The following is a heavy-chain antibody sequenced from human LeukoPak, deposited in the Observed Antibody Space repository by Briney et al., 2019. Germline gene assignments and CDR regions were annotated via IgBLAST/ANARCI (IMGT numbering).Heavy chain of an antibody. CDR2: IWYDGSNK. J-gene: IGHJ6*02. CDR3: ARVRPQYYGMDA. Sequence: GGSLRLSCAASGFTFSSYGMHWVRQAPGKGLEWVAVIWYDGSNKYYADSVKGRFTISRDNSKNTLYLQMNSLRAEDTAVYYCARVRPQYYGMDAWGQGTTVTVSS. CDR1: GFTFSSYG. V-gene: IGHV3-33*01.